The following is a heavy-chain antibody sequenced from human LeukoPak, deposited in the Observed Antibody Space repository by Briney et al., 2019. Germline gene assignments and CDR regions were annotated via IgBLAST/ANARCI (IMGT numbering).Heavy chain of an antibody. J-gene: IGHJ6*04. Sequence: SETLSLTCAVYGGSFSGYYWSWIRQPPGKGLEWIGEINHSGSTNYNPPLKSRVTISVDTSKNQFSLKLSSVTAADTAVYYCATLRPGATYYYYGMDVWGKGTTVTVSS. CDR3: ATLRPGATYYYYGMDV. D-gene: IGHD1-26*01. CDR2: INHSGST. V-gene: IGHV4-34*01. CDR1: GGSFSGYY.